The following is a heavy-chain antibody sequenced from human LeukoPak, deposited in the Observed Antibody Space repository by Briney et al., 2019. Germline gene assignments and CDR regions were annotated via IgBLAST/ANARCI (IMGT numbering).Heavy chain of an antibody. V-gene: IGHV1-18*01. CDR1: GYTFTNYG. CDR3: ARDPTIFGVVIPGVTFPTGCFTP. Sequence: ASVKVSCKASGYTFTNYGISWARQAPGQGLEWMGWISAYNGNTNYAQKLQGRVTMTTDTSTSTAYMELRSLRSDDTAVYYCARDPTIFGVVIPGVTFPTGCFTPWGQGTLVTVSS. D-gene: IGHD3-3*01. J-gene: IGHJ5*02. CDR2: ISAYNGNT.